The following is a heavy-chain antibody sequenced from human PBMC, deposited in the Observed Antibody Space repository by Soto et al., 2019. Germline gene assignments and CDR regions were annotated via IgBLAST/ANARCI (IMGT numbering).Heavy chain of an antibody. V-gene: IGHV3-15*01. CDR1: GFTFSHAW. Sequence: GGSLRLSCAASGFTFSHAWMSWVRQAPGKGLEWVGRIKSKADGETKDYGAPVRGRFTISRDDSQDILYLHMNSLRIEDTAVYYCCVIRRRDQYSTSGYWFDPWGPGTLVTVSS. CDR2: IKSKADGETK. J-gene: IGHJ5*02. D-gene: IGHD4-4*01. CDR3: CVIRRRDQYSTSGYWFDP.